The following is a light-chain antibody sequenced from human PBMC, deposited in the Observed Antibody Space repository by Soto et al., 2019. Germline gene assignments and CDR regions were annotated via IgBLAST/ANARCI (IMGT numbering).Light chain of an antibody. V-gene: IGLV1-44*01. CDR3: AAWDDSLNGPV. CDR1: RSNIGSNS. J-gene: IGLJ2*01. Sequence: QPVLTQPPSASGTPGQRVTISCSGSRSNIGSNSVNWYQQLPGTAPKLLIYSNTQRPSGVPDRFSGSKSGTSASLAISGLKSVDEADYYCAAWDDSLNGPVFGGGTKLNVL. CDR2: SNT.